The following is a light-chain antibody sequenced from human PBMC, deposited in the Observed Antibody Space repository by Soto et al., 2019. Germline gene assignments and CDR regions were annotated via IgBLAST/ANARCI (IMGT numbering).Light chain of an antibody. CDR3: CSYAGSSTVV. Sequence: QSALTQPASVSGSPGQSITISCTGTSSDVGSYNLVSWYQQHPGKAPKLMIYEGSKRPSGVSNRFSGSKSGNTASLTISGLQAEDEADYYCCSYAGSSTVVFGGGTKLTVX. V-gene: IGLV2-23*01. J-gene: IGLJ2*01. CDR1: SSDVGSYNL. CDR2: EGS.